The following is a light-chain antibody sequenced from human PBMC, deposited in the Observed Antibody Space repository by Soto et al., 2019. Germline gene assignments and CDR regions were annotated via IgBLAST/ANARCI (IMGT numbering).Light chain of an antibody. J-gene: IGKJ4*01. Sequence: EIVMTQSPVTLSVSPGERATLSCRASQTVTTDLAWYQQKPGQAPRLVIHGASTRATDFPARFSGSGSGTEFTLTISSLQPEDFATYYCLQHNSYPLTFGGGTTVDIK. V-gene: IGKV3-15*01. CDR3: LQHNSYPLT. CDR2: GAS. CDR1: QTVTTD.